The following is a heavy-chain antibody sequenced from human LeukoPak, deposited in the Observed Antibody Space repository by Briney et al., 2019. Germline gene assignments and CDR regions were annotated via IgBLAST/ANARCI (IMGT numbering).Heavy chain of an antibody. Sequence: PAGSLRLSCAASGVTFSTYYMHWVRQAPGKGLEWVALTSYAGSNKYYADSVKGRFTTSRDNSKNTVYLQMNSLRPEDTAVYYCARSGAAVAGFDYWGQGTLVTVSS. V-gene: IGHV3-30-3*01. CDR3: ARSGAAVAGFDY. CDR1: GVTFSTYY. CDR2: TSYAGSNK. J-gene: IGHJ4*02. D-gene: IGHD6-19*01.